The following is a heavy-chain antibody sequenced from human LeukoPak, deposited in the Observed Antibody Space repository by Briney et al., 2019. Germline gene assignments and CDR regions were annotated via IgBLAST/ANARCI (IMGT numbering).Heavy chain of an antibody. CDR3: ARDTYYYGSGSYSYYYYYYYMDV. D-gene: IGHD3-10*01. V-gene: IGHV4-4*07. CDR1: GGSISSYY. Sequence: SETLSLTCTVSGGSISSYYWSWLRQPAGKGLEWIGRIYTSGSTNYNPSLKSRVTMSVDTSKNQFSLKLSSVTAADTAVYYCARDTYYYGSGSYSYYYYYYYMDVWGKGTTATVSS. CDR2: IYTSGST. J-gene: IGHJ6*03.